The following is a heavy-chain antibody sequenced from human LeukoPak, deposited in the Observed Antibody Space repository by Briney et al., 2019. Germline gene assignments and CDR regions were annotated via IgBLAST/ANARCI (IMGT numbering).Heavy chain of an antibody. D-gene: IGHD3-9*01. CDR1: GFTFSSYA. CDR2: ISGSGGST. V-gene: IGHV3-23*01. Sequence: GGPLRLSCAASGFTFSSYAMSWVRQAPGKGLEWVSAISGSGGSTYYADSVKGRFTISRDNSKNTLYLQMNSLRAEDTAVFYCARRDYHILTGYYSNDAFDIWGQGTLVTVSS. CDR3: ARRDYHILTGYYSNDAFDI. J-gene: IGHJ3*02.